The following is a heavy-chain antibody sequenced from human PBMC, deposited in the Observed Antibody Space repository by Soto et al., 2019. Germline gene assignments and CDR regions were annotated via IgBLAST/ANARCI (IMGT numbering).Heavy chain of an antibody. V-gene: IGHV1-18*01. Sequence: ASVKVSCKTSGYTFTSYGISWVRQAPGQGLERMGWITTDKGKTTYAQKFQGRVTMTTDTPTSTAYMELRSLRSDDTAVYYCARVYCSGGSCYGIDYWGQGTLVTVSS. CDR3: ARVYCSGGSCYGIDY. D-gene: IGHD2-15*01. J-gene: IGHJ4*02. CDR1: GYTFTSYG. CDR2: ITTDKGKT.